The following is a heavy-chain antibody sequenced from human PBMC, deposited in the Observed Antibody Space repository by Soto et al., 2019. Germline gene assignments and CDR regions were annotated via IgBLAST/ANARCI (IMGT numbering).Heavy chain of an antibody. CDR1: GFTFSSYA. CDR2: ISGSGGSK. Sequence: EVQLLESGGGLVQPGGSLRLSCAASGFTFSSYAMSWVRQAPGKGLEWVSAISGSGGSKYYADSVKGRFTISRDNSKNTLYLQMNSRRAEDTAVYYCAKDRSRYDFWSGYDYWGQGTLVTVSS. V-gene: IGHV3-23*01. D-gene: IGHD3-3*01. CDR3: AKDRSRYDFWSGYDY. J-gene: IGHJ4*02.